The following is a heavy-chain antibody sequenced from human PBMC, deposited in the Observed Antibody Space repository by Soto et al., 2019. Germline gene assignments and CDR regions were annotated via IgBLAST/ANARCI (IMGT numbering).Heavy chain of an antibody. J-gene: IGHJ4*02. D-gene: IGHD5-12*01. CDR2: IIPILGIA. V-gene: IGHV1-69*02. CDR1: GGTFSSYT. CDR3: ARVGYSGYADYYFDY. Sequence: SVKVSCKASGGTFSSYTISWVRQAPGQGLEWMGRIIPILGIANYAQKFQGRVTMTTDTSTSTAYMELRSLRSDDTAVYYCARVGYSGYADYYFDYWGQGTLVTVSS.